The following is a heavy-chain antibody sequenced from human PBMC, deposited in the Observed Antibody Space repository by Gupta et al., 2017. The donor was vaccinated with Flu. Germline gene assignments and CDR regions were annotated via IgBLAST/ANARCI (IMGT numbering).Heavy chain of an antibody. V-gene: IGHV1-69*01. D-gene: IGHD1-26*01. CDR3: ATRSSRGTYYL. J-gene: IGHJ4*02. CDR1: GGTFSTYP. CDR2: IIPILAGP. Sequence: QVQLLQSGAEVKTPGSSLKVSCKASGGTFSTYPINWVRQAPGQGLEWMGGIIPILAGPYYAQTFQGRVTVTADVSTSTAYMELSSLRSEDTAVYYCATRSSRGTYYLWGQGTLVIVSS.